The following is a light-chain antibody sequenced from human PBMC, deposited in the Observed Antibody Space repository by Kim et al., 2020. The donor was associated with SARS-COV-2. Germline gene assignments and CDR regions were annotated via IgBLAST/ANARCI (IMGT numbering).Light chain of an antibody. Sequence: VVRQSPATLSLSPGERATLSCRASQSVGTYLAWYQQKPGQAPRLLIYDASKRATGIPARFRGSGSGTDFTLTIGTLEPEDSAVYYCQQRGNFGQGTRREIK. V-gene: IGKV3-11*01. CDR3: QQRGN. J-gene: IGKJ5*01. CDR2: DAS. CDR1: QSVGTY.